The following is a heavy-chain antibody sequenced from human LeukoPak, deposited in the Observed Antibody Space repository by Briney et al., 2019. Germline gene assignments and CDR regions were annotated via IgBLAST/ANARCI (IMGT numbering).Heavy chain of an antibody. CDR3: AREVGAFDI. Sequence: GESLRLSCAASGFTFSVYAMSWVRQAPGKGLEWVSVISGSGQTTYYADSVKGRFTIFRDNVKNTLYLQMNSLRAEDTAVYYCAREVGAFDILGQGTMVTVSS. CDR2: ISGSGQTT. J-gene: IGHJ3*02. V-gene: IGHV3-23*01. CDR1: GFTFSVYA.